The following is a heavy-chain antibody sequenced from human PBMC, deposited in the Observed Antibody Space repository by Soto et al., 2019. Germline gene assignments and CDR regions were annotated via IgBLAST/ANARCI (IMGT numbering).Heavy chain of an antibody. CDR3: ARATPYYGDDSTSYFDY. J-gene: IGHJ4*02. D-gene: IGHD4-17*01. CDR2: ISYDGSNK. Sequence: QVQLVESGGGVVQPGRSLRLSCAASGFTFSSYAMHWVRQAPGKGLEWVAVISYDGSNKYYADSVKGRFTISGDNSQNTLYLQMNSLRADDTAVYYCARATPYYGDDSTSYFDYWGQGTLVTVSS. V-gene: IGHV3-30-3*01. CDR1: GFTFSSYA.